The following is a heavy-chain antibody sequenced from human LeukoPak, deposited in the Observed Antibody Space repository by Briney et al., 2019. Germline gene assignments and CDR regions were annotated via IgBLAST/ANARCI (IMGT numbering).Heavy chain of an antibody. CDR3: ARSRSERWLSRMRAFDI. J-gene: IGHJ3*02. V-gene: IGHV4-39*07. CDR2: VYYIGST. D-gene: IGHD3-22*01. CDR1: GGSITSSSYY. Sequence: SETLSLTCTVSGGSITSSSYYWGWIRQPPGKGPEWIGSVYYIGSTFYNPSLKSRVTISVDTSKNQFSLKLSSVTAADTAVYYCARSRSERWLSRMRAFDIWGQGTMVTVSS.